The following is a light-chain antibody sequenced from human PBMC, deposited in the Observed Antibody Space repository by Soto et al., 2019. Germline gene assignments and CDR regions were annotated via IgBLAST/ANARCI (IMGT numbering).Light chain of an antibody. CDR3: QSYDSTLSGSEV. V-gene: IGLV1-40*01. Sequence: QSVLTQPPSVSGAPGQRVTISCTGNNSNIGAGYDVHWYQLLPGTAPKLLIHGNSNRPSGVPDRFSGSKSGISASLAITGLQSEDEADYYCQSYDSTLSGSEVFGGGTKLTVL. CDR2: GNS. CDR1: NSNIGAGYD. J-gene: IGLJ2*01.